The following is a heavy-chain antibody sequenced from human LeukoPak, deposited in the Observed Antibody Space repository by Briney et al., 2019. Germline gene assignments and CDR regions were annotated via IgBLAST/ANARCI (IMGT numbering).Heavy chain of an antibody. J-gene: IGHJ4*02. CDR3: AKEIEDIVVVPAAPFDY. CDR2: ISGSGGGT. CDR1: GVTFSSYV. V-gene: IGHV3-23*01. D-gene: IGHD2-2*01. Sequence: GGSLRLSCEASGVTFSSYVMSWVRQAPGKGPEWVSGISGSGGGTYYADSVKGRFAISRDNSKNTLYLQMNSLRAEDTAVYYCAKEIEDIVVVPAAPFDYWGQGTLVTVSS.